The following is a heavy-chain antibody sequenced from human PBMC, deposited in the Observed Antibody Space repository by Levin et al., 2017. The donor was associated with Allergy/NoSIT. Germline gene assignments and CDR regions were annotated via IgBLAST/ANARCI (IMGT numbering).Heavy chain of an antibody. CDR3: ARDSYDSSGYYLGWFDP. Sequence: ASVKVSCKASGYMFISYGLNWVRQAPGQGPEWMGGISVYSGKTNYAEKFQGRVTISTDTSTNTADMELRSLRSDDTAVYYCARDSYDSSGYYLGWFDPWGQGTLVIVSA. CDR2: ISVYSGKT. CDR1: GYMFISYG. D-gene: IGHD3-22*01. V-gene: IGHV1-18*01. J-gene: IGHJ5*02.